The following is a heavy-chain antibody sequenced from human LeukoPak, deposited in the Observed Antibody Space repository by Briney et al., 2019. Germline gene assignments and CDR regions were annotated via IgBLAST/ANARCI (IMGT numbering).Heavy chain of an antibody. CDR2: FDPEENKR. CDR1: GYTLTELC. Sequence: ASVKVSCKVSGYTLTELCIHWVRQAPGKGLEWMGGFDPEENKRIYAQKFKGRVTMTEDTSTDTAYMELSSLRFEDTAVYFCAKGPPGSDNDWYFDLWGRGSLVTVSS. D-gene: IGHD6-19*01. CDR3: AKGPPGSDNDWYFDL. V-gene: IGHV1-24*01. J-gene: IGHJ2*01.